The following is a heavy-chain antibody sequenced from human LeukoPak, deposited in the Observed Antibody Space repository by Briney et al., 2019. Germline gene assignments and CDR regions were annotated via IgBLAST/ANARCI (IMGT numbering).Heavy chain of an antibody. D-gene: IGHD3-22*01. CDR2: IHSSGST. Sequence: SETLSLTCAVSGDSISSGGYSWSWIRQPAGEGLEWIGRIHSSGSTNYNPSLKSRVTMSVDTSKNQFSLKLSSVTAADTAVYYCARDRYYYDSSGYLFDYWGQGTLVTVSS. CDR1: GDSISSGGYS. J-gene: IGHJ4*02. V-gene: IGHV4-61*02. CDR3: ARDRYYYDSSGYLFDY.